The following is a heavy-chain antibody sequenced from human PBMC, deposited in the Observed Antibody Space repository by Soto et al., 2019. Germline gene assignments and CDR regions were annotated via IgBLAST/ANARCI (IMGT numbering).Heavy chain of an antibody. CDR2: IMPVFSTP. CDR3: ARDKDRQHLGGNYYYIMDV. CDR1: GGTFRTSA. J-gene: IGHJ6*01. V-gene: IGHV1-69*05. Sequence: QVQLVQSGAEVKKPGSSVKVSCKTSGGTFRTSAISWVRQAPGQGLEWLGGIMPVFSTPDYAQKFQGRVTITSDESTGTAYMELSSLRSADTAVYYCARDKDRQHLGGNYYYIMDVWGQGTTVTVSS.